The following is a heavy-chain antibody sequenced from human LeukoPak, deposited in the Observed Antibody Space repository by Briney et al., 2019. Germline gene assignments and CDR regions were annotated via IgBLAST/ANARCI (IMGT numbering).Heavy chain of an antibody. V-gene: IGHV3-13*01. Sequence: TGGSLRLSCAASGFTFSDHAMHWVRQAPGKGLEWVSAVGIAADTFYPGSVKGRFTISRENAKNSLYLQMNSLRVEDTVVYYCVRQKKSHGNFDYWGQGTLVTVSS. CDR2: VGIAADT. J-gene: IGHJ4*02. D-gene: IGHD1-26*01. CDR3: VRQKKSHGNFDY. CDR1: GFTFSDHA.